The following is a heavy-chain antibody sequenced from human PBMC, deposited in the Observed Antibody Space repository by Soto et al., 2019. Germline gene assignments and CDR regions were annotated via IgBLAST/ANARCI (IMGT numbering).Heavy chain of an antibody. CDR1: AFTFGSYA. J-gene: IGHJ6*03. Sequence: LSLTCAASAFTFGSYAINWVRQAPGKGLEWVSGISVSGGNTFYADSVKGRFTISRDNSKNTLYLQMNSLRGEDTAAYYCARVANYGYQYMDVWGKGTTVTVSS. V-gene: IGHV3-23*01. CDR2: ISVSGGNT. CDR3: ARVANYGYQYMDV.